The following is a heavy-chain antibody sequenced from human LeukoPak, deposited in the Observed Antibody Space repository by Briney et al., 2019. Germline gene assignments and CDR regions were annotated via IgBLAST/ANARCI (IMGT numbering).Heavy chain of an antibody. CDR2: ISGSGGST. V-gene: IGHV3-23*01. CDR3: AKDGGFAYDILTGYYYFDY. Sequence: PGGSLGLSCAASGFTFSSYAMSWVRQAPGKGLEWVSAISGSGGSTYYADSVKGRFTISRDNSKNTLYLQMNSLRAEDTAVYYCAKDGGFAYDILTGYYYFDYWGQGTLVTVSS. J-gene: IGHJ4*02. D-gene: IGHD3-9*01. CDR1: GFTFSSYA.